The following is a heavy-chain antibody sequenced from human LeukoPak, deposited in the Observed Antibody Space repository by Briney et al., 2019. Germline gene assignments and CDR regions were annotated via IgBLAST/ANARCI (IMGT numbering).Heavy chain of an antibody. V-gene: IGHV1-18*01. J-gene: IGHJ4*02. CDR1: GYTFTSYG. CDR3: ATSSGYDFLFDY. D-gene: IGHD5-12*01. Sequence: ASVEVSCKASGYTFTSYGISWVRQAPGQGLEWMGWISAYNGNTNYAQKLQGRVTMTTDTSTSTAYMELRSLRSDDTAVYYCATSSGYDFLFDYWGQGTLVTVSS. CDR2: ISAYNGNT.